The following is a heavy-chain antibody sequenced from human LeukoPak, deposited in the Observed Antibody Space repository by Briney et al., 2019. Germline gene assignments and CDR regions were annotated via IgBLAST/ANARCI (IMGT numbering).Heavy chain of an antibody. CDR2: INHSGST. D-gene: IGHD3-16*01. CDR1: GGSFSGYY. Sequence: SSETLSLTCAVYGGSFSGYYWSWIRQPPGKGLEWIGEINHSGSTNYNPSLKSRVNISVDTSKNQFSLKLSSVTAADTAVYFCARLMRPPWRVDSYYNYYMDVWGKGTTVTISS. J-gene: IGHJ6*03. V-gene: IGHV4-34*01. CDR3: ARLMRPPWRVDSYYNYYMDV.